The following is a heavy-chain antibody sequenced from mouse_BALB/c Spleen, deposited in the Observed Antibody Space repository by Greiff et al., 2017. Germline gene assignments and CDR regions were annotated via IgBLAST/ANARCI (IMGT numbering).Heavy chain of an antibody. J-gene: IGHJ3*01. CDR2: ISNGGGST. Sequence: EVKVVESGGGLVQPGGSLKLSCAASGFTFSSYTMSWVRQTPEKRLEWVAYISNGGGSTYYPDTVKGRFTISRDNAKNTLYLQMSSLKSEDTAMYYCARQVITGAWFAYWGQGTLVTVSA. V-gene: IGHV5-12-2*01. D-gene: IGHD2-4*01. CDR3: ARQVITGAWFAY. CDR1: GFTFSSYT.